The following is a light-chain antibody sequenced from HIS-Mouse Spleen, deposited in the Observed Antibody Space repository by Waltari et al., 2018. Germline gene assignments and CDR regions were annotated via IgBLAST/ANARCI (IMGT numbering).Light chain of an antibody. J-gene: IGKJ5*01. Sequence: DIQMTQSPSTLSASVGDRVTIPCRASQSISSWLAWYQQKPGKAPKLLIYKASSLESGVPSRFSGSGYGTEFTLTISSLQPDDFATYFCQQYNSYSSITFGQGTRLEIK. CDR3: QQYNSYSSIT. V-gene: IGKV1-5*03. CDR2: KAS. CDR1: QSISSW.